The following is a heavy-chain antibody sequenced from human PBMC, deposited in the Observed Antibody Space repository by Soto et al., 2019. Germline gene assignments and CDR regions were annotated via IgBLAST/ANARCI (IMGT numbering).Heavy chain of an antibody. V-gene: IGHV1-46*04. CDR3: ARDGLYGDYGHY. J-gene: IGHJ4*02. CDR2: INPSGGST. D-gene: IGHD4-17*01. CDR1: GYTFTSYY. Sequence: QVQLVQSGAEVKKPGASVKVSCKASGYTFTSYYMHWVRQAPGQGLEWMGIINPSGGSTSYAQKLRGRVTMTRDTSTSTVYMELSSLRSEDTAVYYCARDGLYGDYGHYWGQGTLVTVSS.